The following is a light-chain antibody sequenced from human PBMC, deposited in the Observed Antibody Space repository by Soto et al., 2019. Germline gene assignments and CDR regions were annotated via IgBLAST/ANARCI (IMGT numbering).Light chain of an antibody. V-gene: IGKV1-5*01. CDR1: QNIHIW. J-gene: IGKJ1*01. CDR2: DSS. Sequence: DIQMTQSPSTLTASIGDRVTITCRASQNIHIWLAWYQQRPGKAPNLLIYDSSTLESGVPSRFSGVGSGTEFNLTVSSLQPDDFATYYCQQYDSDWTFGHGTKVEIK. CDR3: QQYDSDWT.